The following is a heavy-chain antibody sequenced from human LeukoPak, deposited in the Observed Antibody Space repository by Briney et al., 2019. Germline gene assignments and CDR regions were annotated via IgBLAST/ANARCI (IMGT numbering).Heavy chain of an antibody. Sequence: SETLSLTCTVSGGSISSSRYFWGWIRHPPGKGLEWIGNIYYSESTYYNPSLKSRVTISVDTSKNQFSLRLSSVTAADTAVYYCAKQRRDGYNYFDYWGQGTLVTVSS. CDR2: IYYSEST. D-gene: IGHD5-24*01. CDR3: AKQRRDGYNYFDY. CDR1: GGSISSSRYF. V-gene: IGHV4-39*01. J-gene: IGHJ4*02.